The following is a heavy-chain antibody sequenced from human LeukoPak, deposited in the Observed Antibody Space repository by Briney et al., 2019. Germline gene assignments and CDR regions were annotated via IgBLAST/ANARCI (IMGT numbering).Heavy chain of an antibody. D-gene: IGHD4-17*01. CDR1: GYSFTSYG. Sequence: ASVKVSCKASGYSFTSYGISWVRQAPGQGLEWMGWISVYNDNRKYAQNFQGRLTMTTDTFTSTAYMELRSLRSDDTAVYYCARDTGYGGYVGDYWGQGTLVTVSS. J-gene: IGHJ4*02. CDR2: ISVYNDNR. V-gene: IGHV1-18*01. CDR3: ARDTGYGGYVGDY.